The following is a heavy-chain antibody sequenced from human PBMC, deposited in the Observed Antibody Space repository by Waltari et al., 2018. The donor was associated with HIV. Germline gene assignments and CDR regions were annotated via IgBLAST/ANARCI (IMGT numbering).Heavy chain of an antibody. CDR1: ASSFHYYT. J-gene: IGHJ6*02. CDR3: TRRTDSGLDV. Sequence: LVQSGGHVVQPGKSLRLYFAASASSFHYYTVPWVRQVAGKGLEWVAAISFDVSNNYVSDSLKGRFSVSRETSKNTLSLEMNALRLNDTGVYFCTRRTDSGLDVWGQGTAVIVSS. V-gene: IGHV3-30*04. D-gene: IGHD2-21*02. CDR2: ISFDVSNN.